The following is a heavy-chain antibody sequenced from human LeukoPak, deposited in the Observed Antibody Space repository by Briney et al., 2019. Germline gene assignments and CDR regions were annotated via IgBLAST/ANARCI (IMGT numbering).Heavy chain of an antibody. CDR1: GFTFSSYW. J-gene: IGHJ3*02. Sequence: GGSLRLSCAASGFTFSSYWMSWVRQAPGKGLEWVANIKQDGSEKYYVDSVKGRFTTSRDNAKNSLYLQMNSLRAEDTAVYYCARDTADYAFDIWGQGAMVTVSS. D-gene: IGHD2-21*01. CDR2: IKQDGSEK. CDR3: ARDTADYAFDI. V-gene: IGHV3-7*03.